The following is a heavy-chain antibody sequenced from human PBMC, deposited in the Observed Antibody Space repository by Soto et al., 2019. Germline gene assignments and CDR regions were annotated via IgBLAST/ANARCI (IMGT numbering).Heavy chain of an antibody. Sequence: EVQLVESGGALVEPGGSLRLSCAASGFTFSRAWMSWVRQTPGKGLEWVGRIKSETDGGTSEYAAPVKGRFTISRSDSEDTLFLQMISLRPEETAVYYCVADFPYSSGYAYWGEGTLVTVSS. CDR2: IKSETDGGTS. CDR1: GFTFSRAW. J-gene: IGHJ4*02. D-gene: IGHD3-10*01. V-gene: IGHV3-15*02. CDR3: VADFPYSSGYAY.